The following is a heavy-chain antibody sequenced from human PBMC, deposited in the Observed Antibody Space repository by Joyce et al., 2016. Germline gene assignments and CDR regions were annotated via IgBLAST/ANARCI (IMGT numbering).Heavy chain of an antibody. CDR2: IYNSDTP. Sequence: HLQESGPGLVKPSETLSLTCTISGDSFSDTSYYWSWIRQPPGKGLEWLGFIYNSDTPHYSHSRGGRFSISAGAAKNQFSLRLTSVTSADTAVYYCATSLPSRVGGFQFFGLDVWGQGTTVIVS. CDR3: ATSLPSRVGGFQFFGLDV. V-gene: IGHV4-61*01. CDR1: GDSFSDTSYY. D-gene: IGHD3-10*01. J-gene: IGHJ6*02.